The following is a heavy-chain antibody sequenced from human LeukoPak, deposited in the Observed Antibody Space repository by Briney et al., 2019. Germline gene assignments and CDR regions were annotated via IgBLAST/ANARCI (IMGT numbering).Heavy chain of an antibody. CDR1: GYTFTSYY. D-gene: IGHD6-13*01. J-gene: IGHJ4*02. Sequence: ASVTVSCKASGYTFTSYYMHWVRQAPGQGLEWMGIINPSGGSTSYAQKFQGRVTMTRDTSISTAYMELSRLRSDDTAVYYCARGRGRATGYSSSWYLLSYWGQGTLVTVSS. V-gene: IGHV1-46*01. CDR3: ARGRGRATGYSSSWYLLSY. CDR2: INPSGGST.